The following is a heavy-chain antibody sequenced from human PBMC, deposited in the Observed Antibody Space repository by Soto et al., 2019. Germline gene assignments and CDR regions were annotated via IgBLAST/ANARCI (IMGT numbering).Heavy chain of an antibody. D-gene: IGHD5-18*01. CDR2: ITPVFESP. V-gene: IGHV1-69*13. J-gene: IGHJ6*02. CDR3: ARAIHGYNYRVDF. Sequence: GASVKVSCKVSGGTLTSDAISWVRQAPGQGLEWLGGITPVFESPNYAQKFHGRVTITADESTGTAYMELSSLRSEDTAVYYCARAIHGYNYRVDFWGQGTTVTVSS. CDR1: GGTLTSDA.